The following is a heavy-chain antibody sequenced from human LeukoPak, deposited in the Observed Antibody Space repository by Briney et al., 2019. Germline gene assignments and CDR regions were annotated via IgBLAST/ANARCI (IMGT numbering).Heavy chain of an antibody. J-gene: IGHJ3*02. CDR1: GFSFIKAW. D-gene: IGHD2-2*01. Sequence: GGSLRLSCAASGFSFIKAWMSWVRQAPGKGLEWVSVIYSGGSTYYADSVKGRFTISRDNSKNTLYLQMNSLRAEDTAVYYCASSLPPRDIVVVPAAHDAFDIWGQGTMVTVSS. CDR3: ASSLPPRDIVVVPAAHDAFDI. V-gene: IGHV3-53*01. CDR2: IYSGGST.